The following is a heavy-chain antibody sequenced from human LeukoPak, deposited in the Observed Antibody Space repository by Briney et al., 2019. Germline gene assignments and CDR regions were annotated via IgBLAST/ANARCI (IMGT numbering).Heavy chain of an antibody. D-gene: IGHD3-22*01. CDR2: ISGSGGST. CDR1: RFTFSSYA. J-gene: IGHJ4*02. V-gene: IGHV3-23*01. Sequence: GGSLRLSCAASRFTFSSYAMSWVRQAPGKGLEWVSAISGSGGSTYYADSVKGRFTISRDNSKNTLYLQMNSLRAEDTAVYYCAKAPYYYDSSGYTGTTDDYWGQGTLVTVSS. CDR3: AKAPYYYDSSGYTGTTDDY.